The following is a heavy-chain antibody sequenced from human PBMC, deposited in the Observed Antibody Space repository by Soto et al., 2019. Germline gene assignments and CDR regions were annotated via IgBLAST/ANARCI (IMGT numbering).Heavy chain of an antibody. CDR2: IIPIFGTV. Sequence: QVQLVQSGAEVMKPGSSVKVSCKASGGTFSNYPVSWVRQAPGQGLEWMGGIIPIFGTVNYAQKFQGRLTITADESPSTAYMELSSLRSEDTAVYYCARGNHRWLQLWYFDLWGRGTLVTVSS. D-gene: IGHD5-12*01. CDR1: GGTFSNYP. V-gene: IGHV1-69*12. J-gene: IGHJ2*01. CDR3: ARGNHRWLQLWYFDL.